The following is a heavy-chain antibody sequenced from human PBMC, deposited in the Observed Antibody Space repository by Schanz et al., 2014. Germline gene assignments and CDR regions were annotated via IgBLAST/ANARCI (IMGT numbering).Heavy chain of an antibody. CDR2: ISGSGGDT. CDR1: GFTFSTYA. D-gene: IGHD1-1*01. V-gene: IGHV3-23*04. Sequence: EVQLVESGGGLVQPGGSLRLSCAASGFTFSTYAMNWVRQAPGKGLEWVSGISGSGGDTYYVDSVKGRFTVSRDNSENTLYLQMNSLRDEDTAMYYCARRVPYSFGLDVWGQGTTVTVSS. CDR3: ARRVPYSFGLDV. J-gene: IGHJ6*02.